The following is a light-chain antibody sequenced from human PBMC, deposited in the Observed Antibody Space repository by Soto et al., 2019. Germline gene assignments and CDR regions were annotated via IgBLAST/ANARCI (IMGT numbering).Light chain of an antibody. CDR2: GAS. V-gene: IGKV3-15*01. CDR3: QQYSNWPLLS. Sequence: EIVLAQSRVTLSLARLAGSALSCIXSQSVGSNLAWYQQKPGQTPRVLIYGASTRAIGIPARFSGSGFGTEFTLTISSLQSEDFVVYYCQQYSNWPLLSFGGGTKVDIK. J-gene: IGKJ4*01. CDR1: QSVGSN.